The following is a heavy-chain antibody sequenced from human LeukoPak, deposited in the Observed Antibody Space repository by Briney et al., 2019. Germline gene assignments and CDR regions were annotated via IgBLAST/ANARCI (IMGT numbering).Heavy chain of an antibody. CDR3: ATDRTYCSGGSCYSY. D-gene: IGHD2-15*01. J-gene: IGHJ4*02. CDR2: FDPEDGET. Sequence: GASVKVSCKASGYTFTSYYMHWVRQAPGKGLEWMGGFDPEDGETIYAQKFQGRVTMTEDTSTDTAYMELSSLRSEDTAVYYCATDRTYCSGGSCYSYWGQGTLVTVSS. CDR1: GYTFTSYY. V-gene: IGHV1-24*01.